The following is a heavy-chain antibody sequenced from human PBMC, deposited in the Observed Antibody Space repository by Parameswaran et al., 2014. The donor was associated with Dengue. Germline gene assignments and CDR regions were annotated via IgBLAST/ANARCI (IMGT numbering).Heavy chain of an antibody. Sequence: WIRQPPGKGLEYVSAISSNGGSTYYANSVKGRFTISRDNSKNTLYLQMGSLRAEDMAVYYCARVNRINYYYGMDVWGQGTTVTVSS. V-gene: IGHV3-64*01. J-gene: IGHJ6*02. CDR2: ISSNGGST. D-gene: IGHD2/OR15-2a*01. CDR3: ARVNRINYYYGMDV.